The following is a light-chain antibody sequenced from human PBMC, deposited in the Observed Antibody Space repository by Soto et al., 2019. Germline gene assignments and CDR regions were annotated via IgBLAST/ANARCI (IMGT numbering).Light chain of an antibody. CDR1: HDVSRN. CDR3: QQYSSMLS. V-gene: IGKV1-33*01. Sequence: DIQMTQSPSSLSASVGDRVTIACRSSHDVSRNLNWLQQKRGEAPKLLIYDASNLERGVPSRSSGSASGTDFIINSSGRRHEGIATYYCQQYSSMLSFGGRT. J-gene: IGKJ4*01. CDR2: DAS.